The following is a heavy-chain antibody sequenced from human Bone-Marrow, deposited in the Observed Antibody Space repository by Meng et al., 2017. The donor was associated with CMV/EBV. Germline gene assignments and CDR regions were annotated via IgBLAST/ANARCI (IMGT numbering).Heavy chain of an antibody. D-gene: IGHD1-26*01. CDR1: GFTFDDYA. J-gene: IGHJ6*02. Sequence: GGSLRLSCAASGFTFDDYAMHWVRQGPGKGLEWVSGISWNSGSIGYADSVKGRFTISRDNAKNSLYLQMNSLRAEDTAVYYCAREEWELLRYYYYGMDVWGQGTTVTVSS. CDR2: ISWNSGSI. V-gene: IGHV3-9*01. CDR3: AREEWELLRYYYYGMDV.